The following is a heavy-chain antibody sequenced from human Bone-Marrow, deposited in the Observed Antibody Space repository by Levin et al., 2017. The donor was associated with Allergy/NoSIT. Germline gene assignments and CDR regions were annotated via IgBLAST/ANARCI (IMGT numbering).Heavy chain of an antibody. CDR2: IYPGDSDT. V-gene: IGHV5-51*01. J-gene: IGHJ4*02. Sequence: GESLKISCQVSGPSFTTSWIGWVRQKPGKGLEWMGMIYPGDSDTRYSPSFPGQVTISADRSITTAYLQWTSLKASDTAMYYCARAVSPFLYFDYWGQGTLVSVSS. D-gene: IGHD2/OR15-2a*01. CDR1: GPSFTTSW. CDR3: ARAVSPFLYFDY.